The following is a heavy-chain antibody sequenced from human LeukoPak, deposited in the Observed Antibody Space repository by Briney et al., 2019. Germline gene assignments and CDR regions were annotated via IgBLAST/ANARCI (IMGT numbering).Heavy chain of an antibody. CDR3: ARPVVTAILDY. CDR1: GFTFSSYW. CDR2: IKRDGSEK. V-gene: IGHV3-7*01. J-gene: IGHJ4*02. D-gene: IGHD2-21*02. Sequence: GGSLRLSCAASGFTFSSYWMSWVRQAPGKGLEWVANIKRDGSEKYYVDSVKGRFTISRDNAKNSLYLQMNSLRAEDTAVYYCARPVVTAILDYWGQGTLVTVSS.